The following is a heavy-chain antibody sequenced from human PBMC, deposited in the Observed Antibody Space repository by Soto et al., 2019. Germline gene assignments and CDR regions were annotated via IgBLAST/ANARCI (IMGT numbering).Heavy chain of an antibody. CDR3: FTDWGHCSTFSLDYCFDS. CDR2: IKSKTDGGTP. D-gene: IGHD2-2*01. V-gene: IGHV3-15*01. CDR1: GFTLSNAW. Sequence: EVQLVESGGGLGKPGGSLRLSCAASGFTLSNAWMSWVRQAPGKGLEWVGRIKSKTDGGTPDYAAPVKGRFTISRDDSKNTLYLQMNSLKTEDTAVYYCFTDWGHCSTFSLDYCFDSWGQGTLVTVSS. J-gene: IGHJ4*02.